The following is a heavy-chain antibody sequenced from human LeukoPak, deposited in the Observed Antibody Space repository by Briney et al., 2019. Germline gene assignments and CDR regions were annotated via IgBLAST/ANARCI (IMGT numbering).Heavy chain of an antibody. CDR1: GFTFSRFG. CDR2: IWYDGSNK. V-gene: IGHV3-33*01. Sequence: GRSLRLSCAASGFTFSRFGMHWVRQAPGKGLEWVAVIWYDGSNKYYADSGKGRFTISRDNSKNTLYMEMNSLRAEDTAVYYCARDYYYDSSGYWDYYFDYWGQGTLVSVSS. CDR3: ARDYYYDSSGYWDYYFDY. D-gene: IGHD3-22*01. J-gene: IGHJ4*02.